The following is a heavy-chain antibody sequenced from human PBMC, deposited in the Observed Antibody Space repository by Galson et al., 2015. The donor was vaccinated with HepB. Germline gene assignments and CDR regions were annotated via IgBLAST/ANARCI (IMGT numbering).Heavy chain of an antibody. J-gene: IGHJ5*02. Sequence: TLSLTCTVSGGSISSGGYYWSWIRQHPGKGLEWIGYIYYSGSTYYNPSLKSRVTISVDTSKNQFSLKLSSVTAADTAVYYCAREAYGSGSYYKAATNWFDPWGQGTLVTVSS. CDR3: AREAYGSGSYYKAATNWFDP. V-gene: IGHV4-31*03. CDR1: GGSISSGGYY. CDR2: IYYSGST. D-gene: IGHD3-10*01.